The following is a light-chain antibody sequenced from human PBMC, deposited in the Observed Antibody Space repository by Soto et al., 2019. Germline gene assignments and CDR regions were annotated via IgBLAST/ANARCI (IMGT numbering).Light chain of an antibody. CDR1: QDIRSY. CDR2: ATS. Sequence: DIQMTQSPSSLSASVGDRVTITCRAGQDIRSYLNWYQQKPGKAPQLLIYATSFLQIGVPSRFSASGSGTDFRLLITDLQLEDSATYYCQQGYTSRWTSGQGTKVEI. V-gene: IGKV1-39*01. J-gene: IGKJ1*01. CDR3: QQGYTSRWT.